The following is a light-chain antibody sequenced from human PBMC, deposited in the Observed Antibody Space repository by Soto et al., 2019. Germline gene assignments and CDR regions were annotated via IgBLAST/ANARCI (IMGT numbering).Light chain of an antibody. V-gene: IGLV2-11*01. CDR3: CSYGGNYDVV. CDR2: DVN. J-gene: IGLJ2*01. CDR1: NNNVATYIS. Sequence: QSVLTQPRSVSGSPGQSVTISCTGTNNNVATYISVSWFQQHPGKVPKLMIYDVNKRPSGVPDRFSGSKSGNTASLTISGLQAEDEADYYCCSYGGNYDVVFGGGTKLTVL.